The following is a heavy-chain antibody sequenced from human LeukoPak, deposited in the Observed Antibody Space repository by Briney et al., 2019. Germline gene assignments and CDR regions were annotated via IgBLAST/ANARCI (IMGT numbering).Heavy chain of an antibody. J-gene: IGHJ5*02. D-gene: IGHD1-26*01. CDR2: VYYTGTT. CDR1: GGSFSTYY. Sequence: SETLSLTCTVSGGSFSTYYWSWIRLPPGKGLEWIGYVYYTGTTNYNPSLKSRVTISVDTSKTQFSLKLSSVTAADTAVYYCARRVSYRNCFDPWGQGTLVTVSS. CDR3: ARRVSYRNCFDP. V-gene: IGHV4-59*08.